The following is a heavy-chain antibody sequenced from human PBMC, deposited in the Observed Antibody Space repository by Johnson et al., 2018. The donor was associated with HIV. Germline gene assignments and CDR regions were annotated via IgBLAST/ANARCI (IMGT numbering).Heavy chain of an antibody. Sequence: VQLVESGGGLVQPGGSLRLSCAASEFTFTNYAMSWVRQAPGEGLEWVSTISSGGDVTYYADSVKGRFTISRDNSKNTLYLQMNSLRAEDTAVYYCARALTTDAFDIWGQGTMVTVSS. CDR3: ARALTTDAFDI. CDR2: ISSGGDVT. CDR1: EFTFTNYA. V-gene: IGHV3-23*04. D-gene: IGHD4-17*01. J-gene: IGHJ3*02.